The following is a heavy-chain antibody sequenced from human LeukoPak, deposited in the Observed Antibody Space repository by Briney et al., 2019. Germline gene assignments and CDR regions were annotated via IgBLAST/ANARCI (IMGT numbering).Heavy chain of an antibody. D-gene: IGHD3-22*01. CDR3: ARDSTPYYYDSSGYSDY. J-gene: IGHJ4*02. CDR1: GYTFTSYG. CDR2: ISAYNGNT. V-gene: IGHV1-18*01. Sequence: ASVKVSCKASGYTFTSYGISWVRQAPGQGLEWMGWISAYNGNTNYAQKLQGRVTMTTDTSTSTAYMELRSLRSDDTAVYYSARDSTPYYYDSSGYSDYRGQGTLVTVSS.